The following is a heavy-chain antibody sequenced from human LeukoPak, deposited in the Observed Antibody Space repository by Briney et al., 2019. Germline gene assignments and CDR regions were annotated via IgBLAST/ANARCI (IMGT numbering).Heavy chain of an antibody. CDR1: GFTFSSYW. CDR2: VSGSGDST. CDR3: ARGTGVMDDAFDI. Sequence: GGSLRLSCAASGFTFSSYWMSWVRQAPGKGLDWVSSVSGSGDSTYYADSVQGRFTISRDNSKNTLYLQMNSLRAEDTAVYYCARGTGVMDDAFDIWGQGTMVTVSS. J-gene: IGHJ3*02. D-gene: IGHD3-16*01. V-gene: IGHV3-23*01.